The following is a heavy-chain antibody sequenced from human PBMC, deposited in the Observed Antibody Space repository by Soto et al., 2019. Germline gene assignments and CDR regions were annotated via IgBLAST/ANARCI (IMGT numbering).Heavy chain of an antibody. Sequence: EVQLLESGGGLVQPGGSLRLSCAGSGFTFPNYGMTWVRQAPGQGLEWVSSVSGDGFTAYYADPVKGRFTISRDNSKNAVYVQMNSLRAEDTAVYYCAKEASVPSFGEFWFFDLWGRGTPVTVSS. CDR3: AKEASVPSFGEFWFFDL. V-gene: IGHV3-23*01. J-gene: IGHJ2*01. D-gene: IGHD3-10*01. CDR1: GFTFPNYG. CDR2: VSGDGFTA.